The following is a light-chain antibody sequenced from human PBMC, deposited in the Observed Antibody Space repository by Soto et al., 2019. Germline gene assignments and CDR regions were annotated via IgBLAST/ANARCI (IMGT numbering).Light chain of an antibody. CDR1: QSVSSNY. CDR2: DAS. V-gene: IGKV3-20*01. Sequence: EIVLTQSPGTLSLSPGERGAPCRASQSVSSNYVAWYQQKPGQVPRLLIYDASSRATGIPDRFSGSGSGTDFTLTISRLEPEDFAVYYCQQYHSAPFTFGPGTRWIS. J-gene: IGKJ3*01. CDR3: QQYHSAPFT.